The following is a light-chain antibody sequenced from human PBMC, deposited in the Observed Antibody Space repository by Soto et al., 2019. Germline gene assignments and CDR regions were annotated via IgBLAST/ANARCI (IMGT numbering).Light chain of an antibody. J-gene: IGLJ2*01. CDR3: SSYTDSTTLV. Sequence: QAVVTQPASVSGSPGQSITISCTGTSSDVGGYNYVSWSKQHPGKAPELMIYAVSSRPLGFSNRFSGSKSGNTASLTISGLQAEDEAHYYCSSYTDSTTLVFGGGTKLTVL. CDR1: SSDVGGYNY. V-gene: IGLV2-14*03. CDR2: AVS.